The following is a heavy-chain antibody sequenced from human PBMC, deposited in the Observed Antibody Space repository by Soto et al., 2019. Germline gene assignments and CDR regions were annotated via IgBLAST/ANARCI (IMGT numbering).Heavy chain of an antibody. Sequence: ASVKVSCPASGYTFTGYYMHWVRQAPGQGLAWMGWINPNSGGTNYAQKFQGRVTMTRDTSISTAYMELSRLRSDDTAVYYCSREGSLYDILTGYDHWGQVTLVTFSS. J-gene: IGHJ5*02. CDR3: SREGSLYDILTGYDH. V-gene: IGHV1-2*02. CDR2: INPNSGGT. D-gene: IGHD3-9*01. CDR1: GYTFTGYY.